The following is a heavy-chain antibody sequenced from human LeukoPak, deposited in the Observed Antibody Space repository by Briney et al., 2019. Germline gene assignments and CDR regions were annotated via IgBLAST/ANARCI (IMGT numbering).Heavy chain of an antibody. Sequence: PGGSLRLSCAASGFTFSSYSMNWVRQAPGKGLEWVSYISSSSTTIYYADSVKGRFTISRDNAKNSLYLQINSLRDEDTAVYYCARDAQHLVDLYYYYYMDVWGKGTTVTVSS. D-gene: IGHD6-13*01. J-gene: IGHJ6*03. CDR1: GFTFSSYS. V-gene: IGHV3-48*02. CDR2: ISSSSTTI. CDR3: ARDAQHLVDLYYYYYMDV.